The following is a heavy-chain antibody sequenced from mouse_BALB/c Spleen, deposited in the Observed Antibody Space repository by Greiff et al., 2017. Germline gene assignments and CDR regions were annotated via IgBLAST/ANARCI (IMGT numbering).Heavy chain of an antibody. V-gene: IGHV3-6*02. D-gene: IGHD1-2*01. J-gene: IGHJ4*01. CDR2: ISYDGSN. CDR3: ARKYGAYAMDY. CDR1: GYSITSGYY. Sequence: DVKLQESGPGLVKPSQSLSLTCSVTGYSITSGYYWNWIRQFPGNKLEWMGYISYDGSNNYNPSLKNRISITRDTSKNQFFLKLNSVTTEDTATYYCARKYGAYAMDYWGQGTSVTVSS.